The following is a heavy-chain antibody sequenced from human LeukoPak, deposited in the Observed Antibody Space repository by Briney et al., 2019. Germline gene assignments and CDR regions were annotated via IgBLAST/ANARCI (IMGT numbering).Heavy chain of an antibody. J-gene: IGHJ6*03. CDR2: IYYSGST. CDR3: ARARRALRPLWRHYYYMDV. D-gene: IGHD2-21*01. V-gene: IGHV4-31*03. Sequence: SQTLSLTCTVSGGSISSGGYYWSWIRQHPGKGLEWIGYIYYSGSTYYNPSHKSRVTISVDTSKNQFSLKLSSVTAADTAVYYCARARRALRPLWRHYYYMDVWGKGTTVTVSS. CDR1: GGSISSGGYY.